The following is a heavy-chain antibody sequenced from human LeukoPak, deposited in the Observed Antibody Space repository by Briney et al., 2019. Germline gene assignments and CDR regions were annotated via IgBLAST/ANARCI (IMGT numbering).Heavy chain of an antibody. CDR3: ARGRHSSGWYYY. J-gene: IGHJ4*02. D-gene: IGHD6-19*01. V-gene: IGHV4-34*01. Sequence: SETLSLTCAVNGGSFSGYYWSWIRQPPGKGLEWIGEINHSGSTNYNPSLKSRVTISVDTSKNQFSLKLSSVTAADTAVYYCARGRHSSGWYYYWGQGTLVTVSS. CDR1: GGSFSGYY. CDR2: INHSGST.